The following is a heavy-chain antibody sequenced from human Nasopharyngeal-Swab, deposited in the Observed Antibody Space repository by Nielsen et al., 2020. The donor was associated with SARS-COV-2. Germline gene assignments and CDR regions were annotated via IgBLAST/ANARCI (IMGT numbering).Heavy chain of an antibody. CDR1: GGSFSGYY. CDR2: INHIGST. V-gene: IGHV4-34*01. CDR3: ARRRSSGRYFFDY. J-gene: IGHJ4*01. Sequence: SETLSLTCAVYGGSFSGYYWSWIRQTPGKGLEWIGEINHIGSTNYNPSLKSPVTLSAYMSKNQLSLQLNSVTAADTAVYYCARRRSSGRYFFDYWGRGTPVTVSS. D-gene: IGHD3-22*01.